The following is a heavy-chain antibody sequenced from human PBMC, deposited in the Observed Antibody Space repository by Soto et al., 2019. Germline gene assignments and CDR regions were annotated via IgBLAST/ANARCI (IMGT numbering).Heavy chain of an antibody. Sequence: ASVKVSCKASGYTFTSYGISWVRQAPGQGLEWMGWISAYNGNINYAQKLQGRVTMTTDTSTSTAYMELRSLRSDDTAVYYCARDWNYDYIWGSYRYVYWGQGTLVTVSS. V-gene: IGHV1-18*01. J-gene: IGHJ4*02. D-gene: IGHD3-16*02. CDR1: GYTFTSYG. CDR3: ARDWNYDYIWGSYRYVY. CDR2: ISAYNGNI.